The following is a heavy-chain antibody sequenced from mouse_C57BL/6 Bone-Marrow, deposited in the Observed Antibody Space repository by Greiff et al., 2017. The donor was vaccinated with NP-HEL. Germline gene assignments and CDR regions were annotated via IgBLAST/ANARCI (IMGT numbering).Heavy chain of an antibody. V-gene: IGHV5-6*01. CDR2: ISSGGSYT. Sequence: EVKLVESGGDLVKPGGSLKLSCAASGFTFSSYGMSWVRQTPDKRLEWVATISSGGSYTYYPDSVKGRFTISRDNAKNTLYLQMSSLKSEDTAMYYCARHGDGYYLGYWGQGTTLTVSS. CDR1: GFTFSSYG. J-gene: IGHJ2*01. D-gene: IGHD2-3*01. CDR3: ARHGDGYYLGY.